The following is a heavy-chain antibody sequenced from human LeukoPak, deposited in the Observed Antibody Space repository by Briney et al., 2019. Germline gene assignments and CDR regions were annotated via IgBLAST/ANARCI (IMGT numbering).Heavy chain of an antibody. V-gene: IGHV4-59*01. CDR2: IYYSGST. CDR1: GGSISSYY. J-gene: IGHJ4*02. CDR3: ARETGPGWYGIDY. Sequence: SEILSLTCTVSGGSISSYYWSWIRQPPGKGLEWIGYIYYSGSTNYNPSLKSRVTISVDTSKNQFSLKLSSVTAADTAVYYCARETGPGWYGIDYWGQGTLVTVSS. D-gene: IGHD6-19*01.